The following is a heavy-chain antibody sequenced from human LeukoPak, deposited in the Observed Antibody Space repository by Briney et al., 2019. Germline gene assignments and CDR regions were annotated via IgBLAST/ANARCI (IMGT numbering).Heavy chain of an antibody. Sequence: GGSLRLSCAASGFTFSSYGMHWVRQAPGEGLEWVAVIWYDGSNKYYADSVKGRFTVSRDNSKNTLYLQMNSLRAEDTAVYYCARDHPSGYCSSLDYWGQGTLVTVSS. CDR3: ARDHPSGYCSSLDY. V-gene: IGHV3-33*01. D-gene: IGHD2-2*01. J-gene: IGHJ4*02. CDR2: IWYDGSNK. CDR1: GFTFSSYG.